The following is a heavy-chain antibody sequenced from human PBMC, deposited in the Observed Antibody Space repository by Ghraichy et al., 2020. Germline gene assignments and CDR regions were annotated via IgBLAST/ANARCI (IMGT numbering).Heavy chain of an antibody. CDR3: ARLVSTNRFWSGYYYYYYYGMDV. J-gene: IGHJ6*02. CDR2: IYYSGST. CDR1: GGSISSSSYY. V-gene: IGHV4-39*01. Sequence: SETLSLTCTVSGGSISSSSYYWGWIRQPPGKGLEWIGSIYYSGSTYYNPSLKSRVTISVDTSKNQFSLKLSSVTAADTAVYYCARLVSTNRFWSGYYYYYYYGMDVWGQGTTVTVSS. D-gene: IGHD3-3*01.